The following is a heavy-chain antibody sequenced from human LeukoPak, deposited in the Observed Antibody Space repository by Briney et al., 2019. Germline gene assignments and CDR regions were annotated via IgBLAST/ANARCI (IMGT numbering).Heavy chain of an antibody. CDR3: ARDPDPLVSSSWYGI. Sequence: SETLSLTCTVSGGSISSGGYYWSWIRQHPGKGLEWIGYIYYSGSTYYNPSLKSRVTISVDTSKNQFSLKLSSVTAADTAVYYCARDPDPLVSSSWYGIWGQGTMVTVSS. D-gene: IGHD6-13*01. CDR1: GGSISSGGYY. V-gene: IGHV4-31*03. CDR2: IYYSGST. J-gene: IGHJ3*02.